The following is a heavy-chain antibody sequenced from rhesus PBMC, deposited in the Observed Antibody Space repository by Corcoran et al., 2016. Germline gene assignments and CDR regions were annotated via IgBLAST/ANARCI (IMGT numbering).Heavy chain of an antibody. V-gene: IGHV4-165*01. Sequence: QVQLQESGPGLVKPSETLSLTCAVSGGSISSNYWSWIRQPPGRGLESIVNIDVSSGSTYYNPSLKSRVTISTDTSKNQFSLKLSSVTAADTAVYYCARLITVTITNAFDFWGQGLRVTVSS. J-gene: IGHJ3*01. CDR3: ARLITVTITNAFDF. CDR1: GGSISSNY. CDR2: IDVSSGST. D-gene: IGHD3-9*01.